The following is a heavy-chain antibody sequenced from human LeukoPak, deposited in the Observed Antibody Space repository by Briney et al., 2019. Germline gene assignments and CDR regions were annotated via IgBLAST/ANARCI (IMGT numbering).Heavy chain of an antibody. CDR2: ISGSGGST. Sequence: GGSLRLSCAASGFTFSSYAMSWVRQAPGKGLEWVSAISGSGGSTYYADSVKGRFTISRDNSKNTLYLQMNSLRAEDTAVYCCAKGGRGSGSYREIDYWGQGTLVTVSS. D-gene: IGHD3-10*01. CDR3: AKGGRGSGSYREIDY. J-gene: IGHJ4*02. V-gene: IGHV3-23*01. CDR1: GFTFSSYA.